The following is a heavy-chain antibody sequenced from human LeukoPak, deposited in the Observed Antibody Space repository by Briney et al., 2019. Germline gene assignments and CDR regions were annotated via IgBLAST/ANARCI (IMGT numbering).Heavy chain of an antibody. Sequence: GGSLRLSCAASGFTFDDYAMHWVRQAPGKGLEGVSGISWNSGSIGYADSVKGRFTISRDNAKNSLYLQMNSLRAEDTALYYCAKVFGSSTYNGAFAYWGQGTPVTVSS. V-gene: IGHV3-9*01. CDR1: GFTFDDYA. CDR2: ISWNSGSI. CDR3: AKVFGSSTYNGAFAY. D-gene: IGHD6-6*01. J-gene: IGHJ4*02.